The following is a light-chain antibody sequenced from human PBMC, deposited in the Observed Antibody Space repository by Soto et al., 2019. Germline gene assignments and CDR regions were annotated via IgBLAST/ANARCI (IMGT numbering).Light chain of an antibody. CDR2: GAF. Sequence: DIQMTQSPSSLSASVGDRVTITCQASQDISNYLNWYQQKPGKAPTLLIYGAFNLQTEVPSSFSGSGSSIDFTFIISGLQPEDIATYYWQQYDNLPLTFGGGTKVE. J-gene: IGKJ4*01. CDR1: QDISNY. CDR3: QQYDNLPLT. V-gene: IGKV1-33*01.